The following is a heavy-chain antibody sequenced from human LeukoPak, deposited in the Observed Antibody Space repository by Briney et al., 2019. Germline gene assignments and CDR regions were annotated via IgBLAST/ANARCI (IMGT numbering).Heavy chain of an antibody. CDR2: IIPILGIA. Sequence: GGSLRLSYAASGFTFSSYAISWVRQAPGQGLEWMGRIIPILGIANYAQKFQGRVTITADKSTSTAYMELSSLRSEDTAVYYCARADTYYYDSSGLYYFDYWGQGTLVTVSS. V-gene: IGHV1-69*04. CDR1: GFTFSSYA. CDR3: ARADTYYYDSSGLYYFDY. D-gene: IGHD3-22*01. J-gene: IGHJ4*02.